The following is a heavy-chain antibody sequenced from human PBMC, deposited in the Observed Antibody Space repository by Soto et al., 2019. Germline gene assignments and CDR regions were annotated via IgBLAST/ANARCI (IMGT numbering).Heavy chain of an antibody. CDR3: ARDWLDYYYGMDV. V-gene: IGHV1-69*13. Sequence: SVKFSCKASGGTFSSYAISCVRQAPGQGLEWMGGIIPIFGTANYAQKFQGRVTITADESTSTAYMELSSLRSEDTAVYYCARDWLDYYYGMDVWGQGTTVTVSS. CDR1: GGTFSSYA. CDR2: IIPIFGTA. D-gene: IGHD3-9*01. J-gene: IGHJ6*02.